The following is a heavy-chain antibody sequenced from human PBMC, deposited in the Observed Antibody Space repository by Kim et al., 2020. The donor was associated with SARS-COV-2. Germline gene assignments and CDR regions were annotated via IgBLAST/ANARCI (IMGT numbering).Heavy chain of an antibody. D-gene: IGHD4-17*01. J-gene: IGHJ6*02. CDR3: ARDDYGDYVLYYYGMDV. Sequence: FQGRVTITADESTSTAYMELSSLRSEDTAVYYCARDDYGDYVLYYYGMDVWGQGTTVTVSS. V-gene: IGHV1-69*01.